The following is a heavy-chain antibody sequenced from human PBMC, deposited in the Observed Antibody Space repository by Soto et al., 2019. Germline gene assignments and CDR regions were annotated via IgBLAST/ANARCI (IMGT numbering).Heavy chain of an antibody. V-gene: IGHV1-18*01. CDR1: GYTFTSYG. Sequence: ASVKVSCKASGYTFTSYGISWVRQAPGQGLEWMGWISAYNGNTNYAQKLQGRVTMTTDTSTSTAYMELRSLRSDDTAVYYCARDPPSREYQLLSGSSWFDPWGQGTLVTVSS. J-gene: IGHJ5*02. D-gene: IGHD2-2*01. CDR2: ISAYNGNT. CDR3: ARDPPSREYQLLSGSSWFDP.